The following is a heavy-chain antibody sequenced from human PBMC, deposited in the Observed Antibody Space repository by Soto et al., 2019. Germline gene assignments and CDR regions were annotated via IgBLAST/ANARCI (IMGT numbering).Heavy chain of an antibody. V-gene: IGHV3-30-3*01. CDR2: ISYDGSNK. J-gene: IGHJ4*02. CDR1: GFTFSSYA. D-gene: IGHD6-19*01. Sequence: GSLRLSCAASGFTFSSYAMHWVRQAPGKGLEWVAVISYDGSNKYYADSVKGRFTISRDDSKNTLYLQMNSLRAEDTAVYYCARDPGSGWSSYWGQGTLVTVSS. CDR3: ARDPGSGWSSY.